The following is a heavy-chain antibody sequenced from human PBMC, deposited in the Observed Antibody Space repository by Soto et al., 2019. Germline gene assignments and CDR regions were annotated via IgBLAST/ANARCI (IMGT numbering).Heavy chain of an antibody. V-gene: IGHV3-23*01. Sequence: EVQLLQSGGGLVQPGGSLRLSCAASGFIFSNYAMNWVRQAPGKGLEWVSIVTSRGDTTYYADSVKGRFTISRDNSKNSLYLQVNSLSAEDTAVYYCAKVRLGGCLDYRGQGTLVSVSS. D-gene: IGHD2-8*01. CDR1: GFIFSNYA. CDR3: AKVRLGGCLDY. J-gene: IGHJ4*02. CDR2: VTSRGDTT.